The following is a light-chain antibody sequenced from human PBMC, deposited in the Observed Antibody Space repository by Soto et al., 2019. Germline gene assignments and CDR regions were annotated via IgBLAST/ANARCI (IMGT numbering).Light chain of an antibody. CDR2: DVD. CDR3: SSYTSSSTVI. V-gene: IGLV2-14*03. CDR1: SSDVGGYNY. Sequence: QAVVTQPASISGSPGQSITISCTGTSSDVGGYNYVSWYQQYPGKAPKLMIYDVDNRPSGVSNRFSGSKSGKTASLTISGLQAEDEADYYCSSYTSSSTVIFGGGTKLTVL. J-gene: IGLJ2*01.